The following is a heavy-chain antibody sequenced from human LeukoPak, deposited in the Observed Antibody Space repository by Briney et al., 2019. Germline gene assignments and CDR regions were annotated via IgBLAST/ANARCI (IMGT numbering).Heavy chain of an antibody. Sequence: GGSLRLPCAASGFTFSTYSMNWVRQAPGKGLEWVSSISSSSYYIYYADSVKGRFTISRDNAKNSLYLQMNSLRAEDTAVYYCARDVAPASAYYYYMDVWGKGTTVTVSS. CDR3: ARDVAPASAYYYYMDV. D-gene: IGHD5-12*01. V-gene: IGHV3-21*01. J-gene: IGHJ6*03. CDR2: ISSSSYYI. CDR1: GFTFSTYS.